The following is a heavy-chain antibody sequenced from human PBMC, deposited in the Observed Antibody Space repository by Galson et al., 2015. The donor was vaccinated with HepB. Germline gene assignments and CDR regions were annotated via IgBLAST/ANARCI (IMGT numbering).Heavy chain of an antibody. V-gene: IGHV1-18*01. CDR1: GYTFTSYG. Sequence: SVKVSCKASGYTFTSYGISWVRQAPGQGLEWMGWISAYNGNTNYAQKLQGSVTMTTDTSTSTAYMELRSLRSDDTAVYYCAGSIAAAGPADYWGQGTLVTVSS. CDR3: AGSIAAAGPADY. J-gene: IGHJ4*02. D-gene: IGHD6-13*01. CDR2: ISAYNGNT.